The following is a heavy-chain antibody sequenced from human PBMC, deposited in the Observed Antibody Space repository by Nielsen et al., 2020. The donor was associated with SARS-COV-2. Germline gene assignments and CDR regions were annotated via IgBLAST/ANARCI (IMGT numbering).Heavy chain of an antibody. CDR1: GFTFSSYA. V-gene: IGHV3-23*01. CDR3: AKVSAIIVGATTDY. Sequence: GESLKISCAASGFTFSSYAVSWVRQAPGKGLEWVSAISGSGGSTYYADSVKGRFTISRDNSKNTLYLQMNSLRAEDTAVYYCAKVSAIIVGATTDYWGQGTLVTVSS. D-gene: IGHD1-26*01. J-gene: IGHJ4*02. CDR2: ISGSGGST.